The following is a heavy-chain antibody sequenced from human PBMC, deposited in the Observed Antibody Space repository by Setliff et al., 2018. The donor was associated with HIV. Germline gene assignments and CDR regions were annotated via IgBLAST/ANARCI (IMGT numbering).Heavy chain of an antibody. D-gene: IGHD5-18*01. CDR2: VYTSGST. Sequence: SETLSLTCSVFGGSLSSYYWSWIRQPPGKGLEWIGYVYTSGSTNYNPSLKSRLTISVDTSKNQFSLTLSSVTAADTAVYYCAREIPYSFGYYFDYWGQGTLVTVSS. CDR3: AREIPYSFGYYFDY. CDR1: GGSLSSYY. V-gene: IGHV4-4*08. J-gene: IGHJ4*02.